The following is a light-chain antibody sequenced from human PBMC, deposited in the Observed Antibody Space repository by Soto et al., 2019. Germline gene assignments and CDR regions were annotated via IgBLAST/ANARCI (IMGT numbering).Light chain of an antibody. Sequence: EIVLTQSPATLSLSPGERATLSCRASQSVSNFLAWYQQKPGQAPRLLIYDASNRATGIPARFSGSGSGTDFTLTISSLEAEDFAVYYCQQRYDWWTFGQGTKVEIK. V-gene: IGKV3-11*01. J-gene: IGKJ1*01. CDR2: DAS. CDR1: QSVSNF. CDR3: QQRYDWWT.